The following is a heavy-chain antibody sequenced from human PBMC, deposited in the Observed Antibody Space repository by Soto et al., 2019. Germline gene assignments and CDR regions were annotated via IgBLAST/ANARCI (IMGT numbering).Heavy chain of an antibody. CDR3: ARDTGPNGYNYYYFGMDV. D-gene: IGHD5-18*01. Sequence: SLRLSCAPSGFTFDDYAMHWVRQAPGKGLEWVSGISWNSGSIGYADSVKGRFTISRDNSKNTLYLQMNSLRAEDTAVYYCARDTGPNGYNYYYFGMDVWGQGTTVTVSS. CDR2: ISWNSGSI. CDR1: GFTFDDYA. V-gene: IGHV3-9*01. J-gene: IGHJ6*02.